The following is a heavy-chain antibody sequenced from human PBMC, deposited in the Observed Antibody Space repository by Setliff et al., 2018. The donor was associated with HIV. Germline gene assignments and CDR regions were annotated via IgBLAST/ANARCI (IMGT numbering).Heavy chain of an antibody. CDR3: AREGAYTYGHGNDAFDI. V-gene: IGHV1-46*01. J-gene: IGHJ3*02. CDR2: INPGSGAT. D-gene: IGHD5-18*01. Sequence: ASVKVSCKASGYTFTGYNLHWLRQAPGQGLEWMGVINPGSGATIYAQRFQGRLTMTRDTSTSTVYMELSSLRSEDTAVYLCAREGAYTYGHGNDAFDIWGQGTTVTVSS. CDR1: GYTFTGYN.